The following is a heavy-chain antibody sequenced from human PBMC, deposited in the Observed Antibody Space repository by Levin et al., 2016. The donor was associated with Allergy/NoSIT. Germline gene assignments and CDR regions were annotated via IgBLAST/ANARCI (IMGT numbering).Heavy chain of an antibody. V-gene: IGHV3-23*01. J-gene: IGHJ4*02. CDR1: GFTFSSYA. Sequence: ETLSLTCAASGFTFSSYAMSWVRQAPGKGLEWVSAISGSGGSTYYADSVKGRFTISRDNSKNTLYLQMNSLRAEDTAVYYCANALAVAGTAGYFDYWGQGTLVTVSS. CDR3: ANALAVAGTAGYFDY. D-gene: IGHD6-19*01. CDR2: ISGSGGST.